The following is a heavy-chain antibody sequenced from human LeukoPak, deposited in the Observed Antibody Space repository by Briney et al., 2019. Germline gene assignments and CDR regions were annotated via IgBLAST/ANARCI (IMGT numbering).Heavy chain of an antibody. D-gene: IGHD3-10*01. J-gene: IGHJ4*02. CDR3: ARRGVRGLPSDY. CDR1: GGSFSGYY. V-gene: IGHV4-34*01. Sequence: PSETLSLTCAVYGGSFSGYYWSWIRQPPGKGLEWIGSIYHSGSTYYNPSLKSRVTISVDTYKNQFSLKLSSVTAADTAVYYCARRGVRGLPSDYWGQGTLVTISS. CDR2: IYHSGST.